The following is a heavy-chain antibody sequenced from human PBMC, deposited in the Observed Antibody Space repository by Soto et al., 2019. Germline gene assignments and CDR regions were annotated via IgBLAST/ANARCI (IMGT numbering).Heavy chain of an antibody. CDR1: GCSISSYY. CDR3: ARDRMFDY. V-gene: IGHV4-59*01. J-gene: IGHJ4*02. CDR2: IYYSGST. Sequence: SETLSLTCTVSGCSISSYYWSWIRQPPGKGLEWIGYIYYSGSTNYNPSLKSRVTISVDTSKNQFSLKLSSVTAADTAVYYCARDRMFDYWGQGTLVTVSS.